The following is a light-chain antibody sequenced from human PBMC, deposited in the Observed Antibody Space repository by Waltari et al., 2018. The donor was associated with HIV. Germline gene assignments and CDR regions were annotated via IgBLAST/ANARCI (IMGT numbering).Light chain of an antibody. J-gene: IGKJ1*01. CDR2: DTS. CDR3: QQYSHWPPMT. V-gene: IGKV3-15*01. Sequence: EIVMTQSPVTVSVSPGERATLSCRASQSVSSRLAWYQQKPGQAPRLLIYDTSTRAIGIPARFSGSGSGTEFTLTISSLQSEDLAVYYCQQYSHWPPMTFGQGTKVEIE. CDR1: QSVSSR.